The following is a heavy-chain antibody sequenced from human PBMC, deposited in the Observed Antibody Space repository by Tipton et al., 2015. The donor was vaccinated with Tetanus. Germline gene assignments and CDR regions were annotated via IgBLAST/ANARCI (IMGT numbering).Heavy chain of an antibody. J-gene: IGHJ6*02. D-gene: IGHD3-10*01. CDR2: IFYTGST. CDR3: ARHLSYYGSGTHYAYYEMDV. V-gene: IGHV4-39*01. Sequence: LRLSCTVSGGSISSSSYYWGWIRQSPGKGLEWIGSIFYTGSTYYNPSLKRRTTISVDTSKNQFSLRLSSVTAADTALYYCARHLSYYGSGTHYAYYEMDVWGQGPRSPSP. CDR1: GGSISSSSYY.